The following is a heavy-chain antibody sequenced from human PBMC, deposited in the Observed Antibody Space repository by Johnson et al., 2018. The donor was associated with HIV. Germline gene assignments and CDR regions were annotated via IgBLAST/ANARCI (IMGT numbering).Heavy chain of an antibody. D-gene: IGHD3-10*01. CDR1: GFTFSNYA. CDR3: AGVGSGSYYAREAFDV. V-gene: IGHV3-64*07. J-gene: IGHJ3*01. Sequence: VQLVESGGDLVQPGGSLRLSCVASGFTFSNYAMHWVRQAPGKGLEFVAAIDSNGGGTYYADSVQGRFTLSRDNSKNTLYLQMGSLRVEDMAVYYCAGVGSGSYYAREAFDVWGQGTMVTVSS. CDR2: IDSNGGGT.